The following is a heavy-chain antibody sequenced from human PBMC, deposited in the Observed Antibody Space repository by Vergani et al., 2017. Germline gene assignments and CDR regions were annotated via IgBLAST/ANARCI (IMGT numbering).Heavy chain of an antibody. CDR2: IIPIFGTA. V-gene: IGHV1-69*01. CDR3: AIMGWSTSCYRVYNWFDP. CDR1: GGTFSSYA. J-gene: IGHJ5*02. Sequence: QVQLVQSGAEVKKPGSSVKVSCKASGGTFSSYAISWVRQAPGQGLEWMGGIIPIFGTANYAQKFQGRVTITADESTSTAYMELSSLRSEDTAVYYCAIMGWSTSCYRVYNWFDPWGQGTLVTVSS. D-gene: IGHD2-2*02.